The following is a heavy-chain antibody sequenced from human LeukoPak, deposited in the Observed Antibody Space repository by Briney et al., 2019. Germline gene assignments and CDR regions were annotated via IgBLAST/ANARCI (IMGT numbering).Heavy chain of an antibody. CDR2: ISSSGSTI. CDR3: ARVRIHCSGGSCYKGWFDP. V-gene: IGHV3-11*01. J-gene: IGHJ5*02. D-gene: IGHD2-15*01. Sequence: GGSLRLSCAASGFTFSDYYMSWIRQAPGKGLEWVSYISSSGSTIYYADSVKGRFTISRDNAKNSLYLQMNSLRAEDTAVSYCARVRIHCSGGSCYKGWFDPWGQGTLVTVSS. CDR1: GFTFSDYY.